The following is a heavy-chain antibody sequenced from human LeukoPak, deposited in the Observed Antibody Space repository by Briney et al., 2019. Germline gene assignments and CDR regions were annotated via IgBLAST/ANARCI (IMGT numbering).Heavy chain of an antibody. CDR1: GYTFTGYH. CDR3: ARAGDYYDSSGYYYLGEDY. Sequence: GASVKVSCKASGYTFTGYHMHWVRQAPGQGLEWMGWVNPSSGDTSYAQKFQGRVTMARDTSISTAYMELSRPRSDDTAVYYCARAGDYYDSSGYYYLGEDYWGQGTLVTVSS. D-gene: IGHD3-22*01. V-gene: IGHV1-2*02. J-gene: IGHJ4*02. CDR2: VNPSSGDT.